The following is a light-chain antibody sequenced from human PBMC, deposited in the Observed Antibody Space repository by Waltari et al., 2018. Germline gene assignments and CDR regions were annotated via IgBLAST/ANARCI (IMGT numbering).Light chain of an antibody. CDR1: SGAAGGYNS. Sequence: QSALTQPPSASGSPGQSGTLSCTGTSGAAGGYNSVPWYQQRPGKVPKLMISEVSKRPSGVPDRFSGSKSGNTASLTVSGLQAEDEAQYYCSSYGGSNNWVFGGGTKLTVL. CDR2: EVS. J-gene: IGLJ3*02. CDR3: SSYGGSNNWV. V-gene: IGLV2-8*01.